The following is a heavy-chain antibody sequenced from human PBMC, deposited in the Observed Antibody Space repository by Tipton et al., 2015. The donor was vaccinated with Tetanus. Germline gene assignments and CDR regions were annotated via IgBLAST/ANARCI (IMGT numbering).Heavy chain of an antibody. CDR1: GGSISSGDYY. CDR3: ARDPIVVVPAATYYYGMDV. Sequence: TLSLTCTVSGGSISSGDYYWSWIRQPPGKGLEWIGYIYYSGSTYYNPSLKSRVTISVDTSKNQFSLKLSPVTAADTAVYYCARDPIVVVPAATYYYGMDVWGQGTTVTVSS. V-gene: IGHV4-30-4*01. D-gene: IGHD2-2*01. J-gene: IGHJ6*02. CDR2: IYYSGST.